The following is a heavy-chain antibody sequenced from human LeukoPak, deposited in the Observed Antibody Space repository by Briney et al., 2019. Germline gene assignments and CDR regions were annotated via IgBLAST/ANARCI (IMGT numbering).Heavy chain of an antibody. J-gene: IGHJ3*02. CDR2: IYRDGST. V-gene: IGHV3-53*01. CDR3: AKDVVGAEGSFEM. Sequence: GGSLRLSWAASGFIFSNNYMNWVRQAPGKGLEWVSIIYRDGSTYYSDSVQGRFTVSRDNSQNTLYLQMHSLRTEDTAIYYCAKDVVGAEGSFEMWGQGTMVTVSS. D-gene: IGHD1-26*01. CDR1: GFIFSNNY.